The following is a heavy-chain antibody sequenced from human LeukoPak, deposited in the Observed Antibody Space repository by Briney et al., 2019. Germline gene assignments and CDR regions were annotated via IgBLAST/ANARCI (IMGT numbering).Heavy chain of an antibody. V-gene: IGHV1-2*02. CDR2: INPNSGGI. Sequence: ASVKVSCKASGYTFTGYYMHWVRQAPGQGLEWMGWINPNSGGINYAQKFQGRVTMTSDTSISTAYMDLTRLRSDDTAVYYCARRYTDSSEGFDYWGQGTLVTVSS. CDR3: ARRYTDSSEGFDY. J-gene: IGHJ4*02. CDR1: GYTFTGYY. D-gene: IGHD6-6*01.